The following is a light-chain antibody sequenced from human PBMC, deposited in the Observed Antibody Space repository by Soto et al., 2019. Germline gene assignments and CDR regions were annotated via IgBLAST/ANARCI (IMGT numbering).Light chain of an antibody. CDR2: SAS. CDR3: QQYGSSPWT. CDR1: QSISRS. Sequence: EIVLTQAPATLSLSPGDRASLSCRASQSISRSLGWYQQRPGQAPRLLIYSASSRATGIPDRFSGSGSGTDFPLTISRLEPEDFAVYYCQQYGSSPWTFGQGTRLEIK. V-gene: IGKV3-20*01. J-gene: IGKJ5*01.